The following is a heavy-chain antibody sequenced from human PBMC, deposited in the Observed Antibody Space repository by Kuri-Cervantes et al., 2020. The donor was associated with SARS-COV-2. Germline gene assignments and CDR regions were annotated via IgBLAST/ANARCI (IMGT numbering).Heavy chain of an antibody. V-gene: IGHV1-69*06. CDR3: ARDPNFENFSYYMDV. D-gene: IGHD2/OR15-2a*01. Sequence: SVKVSCKASGGTFSSYAISWVRQAPGQGLEWMGGIIPIFGTANYAQKFQGLVTITADKSTNTAFMEVISLSSEDTAIYYRARDPNFENFSYYMDVWGKGTTVTVSS. J-gene: IGHJ6*03. CDR1: GGTFSSYA. CDR2: IIPIFGTA.